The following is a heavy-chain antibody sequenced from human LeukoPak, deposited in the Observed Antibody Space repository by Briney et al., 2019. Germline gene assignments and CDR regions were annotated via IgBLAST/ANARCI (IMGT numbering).Heavy chain of an antibody. J-gene: IGHJ6*02. D-gene: IGHD3-9*01. CDR2: IVVGSGNT. V-gene: IGHV1-58*02. Sequence: VASVKVSCKASGFTFTSSAMQWVRQARGQRLEWIGWIVVGSGNTNYAQKFQERVTITRDMSTSTAYMELSSLRSEDTAVYYCAAGGGPLTGYQIAMDVWGQGTTVTVSS. CDR1: GFTFTSSA. CDR3: AAGGGPLTGYQIAMDV.